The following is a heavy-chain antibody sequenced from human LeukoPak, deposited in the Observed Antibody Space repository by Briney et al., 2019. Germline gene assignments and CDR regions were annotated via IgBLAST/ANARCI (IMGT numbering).Heavy chain of an antibody. CDR1: GFTFSSYA. V-gene: IGHV3-30-3*01. Sequence: PGGSLRLSCAASGFTFSSYAMHWVRQAPGKGLEWVAVISYDGSNKYYADSVKGRFTISRDNSKNTLYLQMNSLRAEDTAVYYCARDWDYIAAAGTYPDYWGQGTLVTVSS. CDR2: ISYDGSNK. CDR3: ARDWDYIAAAGTYPDY. D-gene: IGHD6-13*01. J-gene: IGHJ4*02.